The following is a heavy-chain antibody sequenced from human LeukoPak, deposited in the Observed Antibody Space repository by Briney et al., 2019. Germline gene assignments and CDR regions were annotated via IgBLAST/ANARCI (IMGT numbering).Heavy chain of an antibody. CDR3: ARTTIEEGFDY. D-gene: IGHD5-12*01. V-gene: IGHV4-34*01. Sequence: SETLSLTCAVYGGSFSGYYWSWIRQPPGKGLEWIGEINHSGSTNYNPSLKSRVTISVDTSKNQFSLKLSSVTAADTAVYYCARTTIEEGFDYWGQGTLVTVSS. CDR1: GGSFSGYY. CDR2: INHSGST. J-gene: IGHJ4*02.